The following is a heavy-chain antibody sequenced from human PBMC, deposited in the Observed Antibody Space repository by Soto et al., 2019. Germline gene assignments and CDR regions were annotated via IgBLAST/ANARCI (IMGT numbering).Heavy chain of an antibody. CDR2: ISWNSGSI. CDR1: GFTFEEYA. J-gene: IGHJ4*02. Sequence: EVQLVESGGGLAQPGRSLRLSCAASGFTFEEYAMHWVRQAPGKGLEWVSGISWNSGSIGYADSVKGRFTISRDHAKSSLYLQMNSLRAEDTALYYCVKDRTVTTRGGFDFWGQGTLVTVSS. CDR3: VKDRTVTTRGGFDF. D-gene: IGHD4-17*01. V-gene: IGHV3-9*01.